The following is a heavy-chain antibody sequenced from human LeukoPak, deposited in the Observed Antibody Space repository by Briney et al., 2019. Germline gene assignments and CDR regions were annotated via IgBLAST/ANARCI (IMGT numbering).Heavy chain of an antibody. J-gene: IGHJ4*02. Sequence: NTSETLSLTCTVPGGSIGGYYWSWIRQTPGEGLEWIGYISHTGTINYNPSLKSRLTISVDTSKNQFSLSLSSVTAADSAIYYCARRGYSYAWDYFDYWGQGTLVIVSS. V-gene: IGHV4-59*08. CDR3: ARRGYSYAWDYFDY. D-gene: IGHD3-16*01. CDR2: ISHTGTI. CDR1: GGSIGGYY.